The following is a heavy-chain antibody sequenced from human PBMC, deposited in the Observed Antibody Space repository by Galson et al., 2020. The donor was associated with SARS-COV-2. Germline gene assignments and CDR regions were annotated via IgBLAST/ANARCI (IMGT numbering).Heavy chain of an antibody. J-gene: IGHJ6*02. D-gene: IGHD3-16*01. CDR2: ISYDGSNK. Sequence: GGSLRLSCAASGFTFSSYGMHWVRQAPGKGLEWVAVISYDGSNKYYADSVKGRFTISRDNSKNTLYLQMNSLRAEDTAVYYCAKGLRDYVWGVIYSPENYYYGMDVWGQGTTVTVSS. CDR3: AKGLRDYVWGVIYSPENYYYGMDV. V-gene: IGHV3-30*18. CDR1: GFTFSSYG.